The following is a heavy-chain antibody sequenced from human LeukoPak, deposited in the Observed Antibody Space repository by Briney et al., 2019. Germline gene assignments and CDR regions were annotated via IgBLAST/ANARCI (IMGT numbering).Heavy chain of an antibody. V-gene: IGHV3-7*01. D-gene: IGHD4-17*01. CDR3: ARTTTVTTPFDY. CDR2: VKPDGSEE. Sequence: AGGSLRLSCAASGFTFTGYWMSWVRQAPGKGLEWVANVKPDGSEEYYVDSVKGRFTISRDNAKTSVYLQMNSLRAEDTAIYYCARTTTVTTPFDYWGQGTLVTVSS. CDR1: GFTFTGYW. J-gene: IGHJ4*02.